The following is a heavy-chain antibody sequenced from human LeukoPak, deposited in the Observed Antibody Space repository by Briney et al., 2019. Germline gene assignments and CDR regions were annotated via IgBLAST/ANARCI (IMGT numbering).Heavy chain of an antibody. CDR2: INPNSGGT. CDR3: AKDGRYYDSSGLFDY. J-gene: IGHJ4*02. Sequence: ASVKVSCKASGYTFTGYYMHWVRQAPGQGLEWMGWINPNSGGTNYAQKFQGRVTITADKSTSTAYMELSSLRSEDTAVYYCAKDGRYYDSSGLFDYWGQGTLVTVSS. CDR1: GYTFTGYY. D-gene: IGHD3-22*01. V-gene: IGHV1-2*02.